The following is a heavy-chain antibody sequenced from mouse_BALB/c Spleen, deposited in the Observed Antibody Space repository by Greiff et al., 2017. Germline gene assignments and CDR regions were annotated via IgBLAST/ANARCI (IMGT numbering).Heavy chain of an antibody. CDR2: ISSGGSYT. J-gene: IGHJ4*01. V-gene: IGHV5-6*01. CDR3: ARQEITTRVYYYAMDY. Sequence: DVHLVESGGDLVKPGGSLKLSCAASGFTFSSYGMSWVRQTPDKRLEWVATISSGGSYTYYPDSVKGRFTISRDNAKNTLYLQMSSLKSEDTAMYYCARQEITTRVYYYAMDYWGQGTSVTVSS. D-gene: IGHD2-4*01. CDR1: GFTFSSYG.